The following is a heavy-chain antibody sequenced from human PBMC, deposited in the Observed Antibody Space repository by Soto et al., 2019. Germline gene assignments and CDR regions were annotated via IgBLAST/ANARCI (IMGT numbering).Heavy chain of an antibody. CDR3: ARDEGSADYGGNSGDY. D-gene: IGHD4-17*01. J-gene: IGHJ4*02. V-gene: IGHV3-30*03. CDR2: ISYDERNK. CDR1: GFTFSYYG. Sequence: QVQLVESGGGMVLPGRSLRLSCAASGFTFSYYGMHWVRQAPGKGLEWVAVISYDERNKYYADSVKGRFTISRDNSKKTLYLQMNSLRVEDSAVYYCARDEGSADYGGNSGDYWGQGTLVTVSS.